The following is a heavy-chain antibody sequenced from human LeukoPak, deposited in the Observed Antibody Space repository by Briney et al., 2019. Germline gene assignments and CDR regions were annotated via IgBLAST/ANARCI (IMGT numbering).Heavy chain of an antibody. CDR3: ARDPGIPLAGTLELFQH. CDR2: IYAGNGNT. Sequence: ASVKVSCKASGYTFTTCAIHWVRQAPGQRLEWMGWIYAGNGNTKYSQKFQGRLTITRDTSASTAYMELSSLRSEDTAVYYCARDPGIPLAGTLELFQHWGQGTLVTVSS. D-gene: IGHD6-19*01. CDR1: GYTFTTCA. V-gene: IGHV1-3*01. J-gene: IGHJ1*01.